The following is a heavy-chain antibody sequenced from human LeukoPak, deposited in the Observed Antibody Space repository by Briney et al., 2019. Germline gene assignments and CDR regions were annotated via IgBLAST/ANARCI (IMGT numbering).Heavy chain of an antibody. CDR3: ARGGANMVGYFDY. D-gene: IGHD2/OR15-2a*01. J-gene: IGHJ4*02. V-gene: IGHV3-30-3*01. CDR1: GFTFSSYA. Sequence: PGGSLRLSCAASGFTFSSYAMHWVRQAPGKGLEWVAVISYDGSNKYYADSVKGRFTISRDNSKNTLYLQTNSLRAEDTAVYYCARGGANMVGYFDYWGQGTLVTVSS. CDR2: ISYDGSNK.